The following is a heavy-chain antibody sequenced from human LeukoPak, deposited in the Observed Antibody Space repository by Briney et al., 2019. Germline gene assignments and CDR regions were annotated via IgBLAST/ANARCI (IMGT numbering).Heavy chain of an antibody. D-gene: IGHD6-13*01. J-gene: IGHJ6*02. CDR2: TYYSGST. CDR3: ARTSSGRIAAAGYYGMDV. V-gene: IGHV4-31*03. Sequence: SETLSLTCTVSGGSISSGGYYWSWIRQHPGKGLEWIGYTYYSGSTYYNPSLKSRVTISVDTSKNQFSLKLSSVTAADTAVYYCARTSSGRIAAAGYYGMDVWGQGTTVTVSS. CDR1: GGSISSGGYY.